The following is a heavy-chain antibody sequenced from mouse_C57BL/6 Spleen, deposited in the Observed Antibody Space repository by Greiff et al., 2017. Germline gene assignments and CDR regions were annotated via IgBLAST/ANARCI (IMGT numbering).Heavy chain of an antibody. CDR3: SRDAYDCSSPPWYFDV. CDR1: GYTFTSYG. CDR2: IYPRSGNT. D-gene: IGHD2-12*01. V-gene: IGHV1-81*01. J-gene: IGHJ1*01. Sequence: VQLQQSGAELVRPGASVKLSCKASGYTFTSYGISWVKQRTGQGLEWIGEIYPRSGNTDYNEKFKGKATLTADKSSSTAYMELRSLTSEDSVVYFCSRDAYDCSSPPWYFDVWGPGTTVTVSS.